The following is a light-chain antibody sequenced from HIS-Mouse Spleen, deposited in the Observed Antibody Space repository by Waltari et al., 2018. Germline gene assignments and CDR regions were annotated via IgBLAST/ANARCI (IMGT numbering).Light chain of an antibody. CDR3: YSTDSSGNHRV. J-gene: IGLJ2*01. Sequence: SYDLTQPPSVSVSPGHTARIPCSGDAFPKKYVYWYQQESGQAPELVIYEDSKRPSGIPERFSGSSSGTMATLTISGAQVEDEADYYCYSTDSSGNHRVFGGGTKLTVL. V-gene: IGLV3-10*01. CDR1: AFPKKY. CDR2: EDS.